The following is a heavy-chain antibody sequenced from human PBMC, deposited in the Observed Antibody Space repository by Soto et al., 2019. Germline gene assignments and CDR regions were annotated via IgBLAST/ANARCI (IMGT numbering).Heavy chain of an antibody. D-gene: IGHD6-13*01. CDR2: IIPMFGTT. J-gene: IGHJ5*01. CDR3: ARASIHGSSWYFWFDP. CDR1: GGTFSRYA. Sequence: QVQLVQSGAEVRKPGSSVKVSCKASGGTFSRYAINWVRQAPGQGLEWMGGIIPMFGTTNYAQKFKGRVTITADESTSTVYMELNTLRSKDAAVYYGARASIHGSSWYFWFDPWGQGTLVTVSS. V-gene: IGHV1-69*01.